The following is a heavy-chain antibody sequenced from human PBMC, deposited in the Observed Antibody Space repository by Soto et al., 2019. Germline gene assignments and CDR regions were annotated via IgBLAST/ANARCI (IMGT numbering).Heavy chain of an antibody. CDR2: IIPIFGPA. D-gene: IGHD2-15*01. V-gene: IGHV1-69*13. CDR3: ATTYCSGGNCYSYYYGMDV. Sequence: SVKVSCKASGGTFSSSAICWVRQAPGQGLEWMGGIIPIFGPANYAQKFQGRVTLTADESTSTAYMELSSLRSEDTAVYYCATTYCSGGNCYSYYYGMDVWGQGTQVTVYS. J-gene: IGHJ6*02. CDR1: GGTFSSSA.